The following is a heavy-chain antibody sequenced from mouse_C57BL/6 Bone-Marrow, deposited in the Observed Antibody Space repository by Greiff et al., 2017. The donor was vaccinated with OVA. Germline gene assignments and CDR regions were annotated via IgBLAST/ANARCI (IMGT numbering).Heavy chain of an antibody. CDR2: ISYDGSN. D-gene: IGHD1-1*01. V-gene: IGHV3-6*01. J-gene: IGHJ3*01. CDR1: GYSITSGYY. Sequence: EVQLVESGPGLVKPSQSLSLTCSVTGYSITSGYYWNWIRQFPGNKLEWMGYISYDGSNNYNPSLKNRISITRDTSKNQFFLKLNSVTTEDTATYYCARGGYYGSSDWGQGTLVTVSA. CDR3: ARGGYYGSSD.